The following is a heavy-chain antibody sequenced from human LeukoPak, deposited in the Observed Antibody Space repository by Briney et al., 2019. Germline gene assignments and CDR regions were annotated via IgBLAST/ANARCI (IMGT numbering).Heavy chain of an antibody. V-gene: IGHV3-9*01. CDR3: VKDLGFGMIVPRGFHY. D-gene: IGHD3-22*01. CDR1: GFTFDDFA. J-gene: IGHJ4*02. Sequence: GGSLRLSCAASGFTFDDFAMHWVRQAPGKGLEWVSGISWSSDNFGYADSVKGRFTISRDNAKKSLYLEMNGLRAEDTAMYYCVKDLGFGMIVPRGFHYWGQGTLVSVSS. CDR2: ISWSSDNF.